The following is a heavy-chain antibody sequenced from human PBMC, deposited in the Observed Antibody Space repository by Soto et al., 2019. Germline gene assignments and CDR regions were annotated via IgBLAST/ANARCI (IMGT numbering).Heavy chain of an antibody. D-gene: IGHD6-13*01. CDR2: ISAYNGNT. CDR1: GYTFTSYG. CDR3: ARGGAGINGFDI. J-gene: IGHJ3*02. Sequence: ASVKVSCRASGYTFTSYGISWVRKAHGQGLEWMGWISAYNGNTNYAQKFQGRVTLTSDTSTSTVYMELSSLRSDDTAMYYCARGGAGINGFDIWGQGTMVTVSS. V-gene: IGHV1-18*01.